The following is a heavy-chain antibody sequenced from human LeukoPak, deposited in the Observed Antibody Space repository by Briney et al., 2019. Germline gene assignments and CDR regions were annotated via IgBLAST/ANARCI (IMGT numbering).Heavy chain of an antibody. CDR3: ASLCSSTSCTHFDY. J-gene: IGHJ4*02. D-gene: IGHD2-2*01. Sequence: GGSLRLSCAASGFTFDDYAMHLVRQAPGKGLEWVSLISWDGGSTYYADSVKGRFTISRDNSKNSLYLQMNSLRAEDTALYYCASLCSSTSCTHFDYWGQGTLVTVSS. V-gene: IGHV3-43D*04. CDR1: GFTFDDYA. CDR2: ISWDGGST.